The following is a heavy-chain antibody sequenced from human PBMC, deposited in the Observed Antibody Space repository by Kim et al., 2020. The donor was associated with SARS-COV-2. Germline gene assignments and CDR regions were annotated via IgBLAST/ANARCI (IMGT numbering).Heavy chain of an antibody. CDR1: GFTFSSYA. J-gene: IGHJ4*02. CDR3: ARDQNYYGSGSYLSAWTFDY. V-gene: IGHV3-30*04. CDR2: ISYDGSNK. D-gene: IGHD3-10*01. Sequence: GGSLRLSCAASGFTFSSYAMHWVRQAPGKGLEWVAVISYDGSNKYYADSVKGRFTISRDNSKNTLYLQMNSLRAEDTALYYCARDQNYYGSGSYLSAWTFDYWGQGTLVTVSS.